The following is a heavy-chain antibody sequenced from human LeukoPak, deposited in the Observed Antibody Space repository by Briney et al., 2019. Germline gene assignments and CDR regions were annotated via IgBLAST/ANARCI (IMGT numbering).Heavy chain of an antibody. J-gene: IGHJ4*02. CDR2: ISYDGSNK. D-gene: IGHD1-26*01. CDR1: GFTFSSYA. V-gene: IGHV3-30-3*01. Sequence: GGSLRLSCAAAGFTFSSYAMHWVRQAPGEGLEWVAVISYDGSNKYYADSVKGRFTISRDNSKNTLYLQMNSLRAEDTAVYYCARDRADTFDYWGQGTLVTVSS. CDR3: ARDRADTFDY.